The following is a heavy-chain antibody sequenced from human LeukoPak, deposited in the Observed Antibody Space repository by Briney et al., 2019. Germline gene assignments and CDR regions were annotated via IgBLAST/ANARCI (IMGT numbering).Heavy chain of an antibody. D-gene: IGHD3-22*01. J-gene: IGHJ1*01. V-gene: IGHV3-15*01. Sequence: GGSLRLSCAASGFTLNNAWMSWVRQAPGKGLEWLGRIKRETDGGTIDYAAPVKGRFTISRDDSRDTLYLQMDSLKIEDTAVYYCTTDRYYDNSELQFQHWGQGTLVTVSS. CDR2: IKRETDGGTI. CDR1: GFTLNNAW. CDR3: TTDRYYDNSELQFQH.